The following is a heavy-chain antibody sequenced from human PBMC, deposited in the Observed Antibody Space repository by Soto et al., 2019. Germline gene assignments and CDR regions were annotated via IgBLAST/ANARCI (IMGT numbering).Heavy chain of an antibody. Sequence: PSETLSLTCAVSGGSISSGGYSWSWIRQPPGKGLEWIGYIYHSGSTYYNPSLKSRVTISVDRSKNQFSLKLSSVTAADTAVYYCARAEYRYGDYPANWFDPWGQGTLVTVSS. CDR1: GGSISSGGYS. V-gene: IGHV4-30-2*01. CDR3: ARAEYRYGDYPANWFDP. CDR2: IYHSGST. J-gene: IGHJ5*02. D-gene: IGHD4-17*01.